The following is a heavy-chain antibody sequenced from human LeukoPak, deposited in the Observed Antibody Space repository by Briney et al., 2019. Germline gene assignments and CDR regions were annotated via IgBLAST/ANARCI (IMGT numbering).Heavy chain of an antibody. CDR2: ISSSGSTI. CDR1: GFTFSSYE. V-gene: IGHV3-48*03. Sequence: GGSLRLSCAASGFTFSSYEMNWVRQAPGKWLEWVSYISSSGSTIYYADSVKGRFTISRDNAKNSLYLQMNSLRAEDTAVYYCARESIIGHQWLVTELDYWGQGTLVTVSS. CDR3: ARESIIGHQWLVTELDY. D-gene: IGHD6-19*01. J-gene: IGHJ4*02.